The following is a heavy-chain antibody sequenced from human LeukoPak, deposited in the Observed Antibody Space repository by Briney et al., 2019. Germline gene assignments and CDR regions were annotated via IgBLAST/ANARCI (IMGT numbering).Heavy chain of an antibody. CDR3: ARDVDTAMGQDY. V-gene: IGHV4-30-4*08. CDR1: GGSISSGDYY. J-gene: IGHJ4*02. Sequence: TLSLTCTVSGGSISSGDYYWSWIRQPPGKGLEWIGYIYYSGGTYYNPSLKSRVTISVDTSKNQFSLKLSSVTAADTAVYYCARDVDTAMGQDYWGQGTLVTVSS. CDR2: IYYSGGT. D-gene: IGHD5-18*01.